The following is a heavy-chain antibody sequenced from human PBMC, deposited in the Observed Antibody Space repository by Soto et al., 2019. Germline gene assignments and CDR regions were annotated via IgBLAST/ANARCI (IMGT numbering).Heavy chain of an antibody. CDR1: GFTFSSYS. CDR2: ISSSSSTI. Sequence: GGSLRLSCAASGFTFSSYSMNWVRQAPGKGLEWVSYISSSSSTIYYADSVKGRFTISRDNAKNSLYLQMNSLRDEDTAVYYCARHDFWSGYEGSTYYYGMDVWGQGTTVTVSS. J-gene: IGHJ6*02. D-gene: IGHD3-3*01. V-gene: IGHV3-48*02. CDR3: ARHDFWSGYEGSTYYYGMDV.